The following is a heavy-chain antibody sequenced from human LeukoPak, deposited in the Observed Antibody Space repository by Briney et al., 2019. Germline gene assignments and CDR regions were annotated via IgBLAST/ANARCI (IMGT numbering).Heavy chain of an antibody. CDR1: GGSISTSDYL. V-gene: IGHV3-11*06. CDR3: ARDYKYAFDN. J-gene: IGHJ4*02. CDR2: IGISSGNT. D-gene: IGHD5-24*01. Sequence: LSLTCTVSGGSISTSDYLWAWVRQAPGKGLEWISYIGISSGNTKYADSVKGRFTISGDKAKNSLYLQMNSLRVEDTAVYYCARDYKYAFDNWGQGTLVTVSS.